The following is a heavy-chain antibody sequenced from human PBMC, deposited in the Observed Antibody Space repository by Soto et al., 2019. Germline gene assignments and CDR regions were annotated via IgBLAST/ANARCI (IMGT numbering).Heavy chain of an antibody. CDR3: AKSGGSMDYYDSSGYYSGAYYYYYGMDV. Sequence: GGSLRLSCAASGFTFSSYAMSWVRQAPGKGLEWVSAISGSGGSTYYADSVKGRFTISRDNSKNTLYLQMNSLRAEDTAVYYCAKSGGSMDYYDSSGYYSGAYYYYYGMDVWGQGTTVTVSS. CDR2: ISGSGGST. V-gene: IGHV3-23*01. J-gene: IGHJ6*02. CDR1: GFTFSSYA. D-gene: IGHD3-22*01.